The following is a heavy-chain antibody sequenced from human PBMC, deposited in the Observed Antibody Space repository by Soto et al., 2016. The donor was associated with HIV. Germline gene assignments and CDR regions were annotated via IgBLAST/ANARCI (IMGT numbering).Heavy chain of an antibody. Sequence: QVQLVQSGAEVKKPGASVKVSCKTSGYTFTLYYMHWVRQAPGQGLEWMGVINPRGGSTSYAQKFQDRVAMTRDTSASAVYMELSSLRSDDTAVYYCARDYYQYYYDSSGYLWDWGQGTLVTVSS. V-gene: IGHV1-46*01. D-gene: IGHD3-22*01. CDR1: GYTFTLYY. J-gene: IGHJ4*02. CDR2: INPRGGST. CDR3: ARDYYQYYYDSSGYLWD.